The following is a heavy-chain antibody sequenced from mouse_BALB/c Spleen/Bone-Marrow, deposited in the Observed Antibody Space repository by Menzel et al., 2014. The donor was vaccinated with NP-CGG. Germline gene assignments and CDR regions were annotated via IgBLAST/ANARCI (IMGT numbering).Heavy chain of an antibody. CDR3: AIEGYYDY. CDR1: GFTFSSFG. CDR2: ISSGSSTI. J-gene: IGHJ2*01. V-gene: IGHV5-17*02. D-gene: IGHD2-3*01. Sequence: EVQRVESGGGLVQPGGSRKLSCAASGFTFSSFGMHWVRRAPEKGLEWVAYISSGSSTIYYADTVKGRFTISRDNPKNTLFLQMTSLRSEDTAMYYCAIEGYYDYWGQGTTLTVSS.